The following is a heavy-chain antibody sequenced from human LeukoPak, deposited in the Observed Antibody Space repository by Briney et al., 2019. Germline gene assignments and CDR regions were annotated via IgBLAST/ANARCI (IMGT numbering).Heavy chain of an antibody. V-gene: IGHV3-30*18. CDR2: ISYDGSNK. D-gene: IGHD3-10*01. CDR3: GKDMARIYYYGSGEIDY. J-gene: IGHJ4*02. Sequence: GRSLRLSCAASGFPFSQHGMHWVRQVPGKGLEWLAVISYDGSNKAYADSVKGRFTISRDNSNNTLHLQMNSLRAGDTAVYYCGKDMARIYYYGSGEIDYWGQGTLVTVSS. CDR1: GFPFSQHG.